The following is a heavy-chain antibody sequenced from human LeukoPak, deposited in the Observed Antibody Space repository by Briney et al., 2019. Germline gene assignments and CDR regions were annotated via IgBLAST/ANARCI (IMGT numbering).Heavy chain of an antibody. CDR3: ARRGAAGYYYYYYMDV. CDR1: GGSFSGYY. V-gene: IGHV4-34*01. CDR2: INHSGST. Sequence: SETLSLTCAVYGGSFSGYYWSWIRQPPGKGLEWIGEINHSGSTNYNPSLKSRVTISVDTSKNQFSLKLSSVTAADTAVYYCARRGAAGYYYYYYMDVWGKGTTVTVSS. D-gene: IGHD6-13*01. J-gene: IGHJ6*03.